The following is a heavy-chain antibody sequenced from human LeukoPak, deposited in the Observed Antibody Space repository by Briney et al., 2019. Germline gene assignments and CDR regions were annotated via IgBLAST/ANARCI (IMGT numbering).Heavy chain of an antibody. D-gene: IGHD3-9*01. CDR1: GFTFSSYW. CDR3: ARGLVTYDILTGYPYNDGMDV. Sequence: GGSLRLSCAASGFTFSSYWMSWVRQAPGKGLEWVANIKRDGSDKYYVGSVEGRFTISRDNSKNTLYLQMNSLRAEDTAVYYCARGLVTYDILTGYPYNDGMDVWGQGTTVTVSS. V-gene: IGHV3-7*01. J-gene: IGHJ6*02. CDR2: IKRDGSDK.